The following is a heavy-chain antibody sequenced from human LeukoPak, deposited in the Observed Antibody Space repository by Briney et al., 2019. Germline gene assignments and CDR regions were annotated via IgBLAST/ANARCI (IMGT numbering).Heavy chain of an antibody. CDR3: ARDLHYGDYGFDY. Sequence: PGGSLRLSCAASGFTFSNYNMNWVRQAPGKGLEWVSSISTSSSYIYYADSVKGRFTISRDNAKNSLYLQMNSLRAEDTAVYYCARDLHYGDYGFDYWGQGTLVTVSS. V-gene: IGHV3-21*01. J-gene: IGHJ4*02. CDR2: ISTSSSYI. D-gene: IGHD4-17*01. CDR1: GFTFSNYN.